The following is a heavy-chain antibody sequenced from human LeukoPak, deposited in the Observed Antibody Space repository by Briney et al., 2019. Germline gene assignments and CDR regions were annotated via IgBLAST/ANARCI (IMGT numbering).Heavy chain of an antibody. J-gene: IGHJ6*02. V-gene: IGHV3-9*01. CDR2: ISWNSGSI. CDR1: GFTFDDYA. CDR3: AKDARSSSWYPLNYYYYYGMDV. D-gene: IGHD6-13*01. Sequence: QSGGSLRLSCAASGFTFDDYAMHWVRQAPGKGLEWVSGISWNSGSIGYADSVKGRFTISRDNAKNSLYLQMNSLRAEDTALYYCAKDARSSSWYPLNYYYYYGMDVWGQGTTVTVSS.